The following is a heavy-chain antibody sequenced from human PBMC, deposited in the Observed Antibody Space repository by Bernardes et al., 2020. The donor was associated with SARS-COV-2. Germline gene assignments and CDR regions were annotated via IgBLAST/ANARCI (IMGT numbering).Heavy chain of an antibody. CDR1: GFTFSDYD. J-gene: IGHJ3*02. V-gene: IGHV3-13*04. Sequence: GGSLRLSCAASGFTFSDYDMHWVRQGSGKGLELVSFIGTGGDTFYPDSVKGRFSISREEVKNSLYLQMNTLRAGDTGVYYFARAYSSAVEIWGQGTMVTVSS. CDR2: IGTGGDT. D-gene: IGHD2-21*01. CDR3: ARAYSSAVEI.